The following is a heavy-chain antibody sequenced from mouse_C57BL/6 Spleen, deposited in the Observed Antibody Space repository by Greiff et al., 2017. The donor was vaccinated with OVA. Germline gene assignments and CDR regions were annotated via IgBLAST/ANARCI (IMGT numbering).Heavy chain of an antibody. CDR2: IYPGDGDT. CDR1: GYAFSSSW. V-gene: IGHV1-82*01. Sequence: VKLVESGPELVKPGASVKISCKASGYAFSSSWMNWVKQRPGKGLEWIGRIYPGDGDTNYNGKFKGKATLTADKSSSTAYMQLSSLTSEDSAVYFCARPNYYGSYYFDYWGQGTTLTVSS. J-gene: IGHJ2*01. CDR3: ARPNYYGSYYFDY. D-gene: IGHD1-1*01.